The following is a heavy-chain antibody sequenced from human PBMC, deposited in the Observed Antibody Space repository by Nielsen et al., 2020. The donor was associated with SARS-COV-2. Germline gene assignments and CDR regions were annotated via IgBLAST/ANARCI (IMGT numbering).Heavy chain of an antibody. J-gene: IGHJ6*03. CDR3: AKVEGSSSSNYYYMDV. Sequence: VRQAPGKGLEWVAVISYDGSNKYYADSVKGRFTIPRDNSKNTLYLQMNSLRAEDTAVYYCAKVEGSSSSNYYYMDVWGKGTTVTVSS. V-gene: IGHV3-30*18. D-gene: IGHD6-6*01. CDR2: ISYDGSNK.